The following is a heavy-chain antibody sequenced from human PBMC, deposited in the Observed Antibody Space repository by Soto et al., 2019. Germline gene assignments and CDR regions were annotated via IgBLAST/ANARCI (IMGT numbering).Heavy chain of an antibody. CDR2: ISYDGANK. V-gene: IGHV3-30-3*01. CDR3: ARENFPATGSYYDC. Sequence: GGSLRLSCAASGFTFTSFAFHWVRQAPGEGLEFVAAISYDGANKYYADSVTGRVTITRDTSATTTYMEMSSLRSEDTAVYYCARENFPATGSYYDCWGQGTLVTVSS. CDR1: GFTFTSFA. J-gene: IGHJ4*02. D-gene: IGHD1-26*01.